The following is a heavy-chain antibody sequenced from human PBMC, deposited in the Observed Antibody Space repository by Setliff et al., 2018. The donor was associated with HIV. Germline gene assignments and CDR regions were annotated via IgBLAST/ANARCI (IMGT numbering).Heavy chain of an antibody. V-gene: IGHV1-46*01. D-gene: IGHD3-22*01. J-gene: IGHJ4*02. CDR3: ATAPTMKVVYSGF. Sequence: ASVKVSCKASGYTFTSYYMHWVRQAPGQGLEWMGIINPSGGSTSYAQKFQGRVTITADTSTDTAYMELSSLRSEDTAVYYCATAPTMKVVYSGFWGQGTLVTVSS. CDR1: GYTFTSYY. CDR2: INPSGGST.